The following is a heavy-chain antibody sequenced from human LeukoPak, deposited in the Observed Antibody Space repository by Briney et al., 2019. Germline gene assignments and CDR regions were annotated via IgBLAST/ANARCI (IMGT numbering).Heavy chain of an antibody. CDR1: GGSISSYY. CDR2: IYYSGST. CDR3: ARDIGSYYFDY. V-gene: IGHV4-59*01. D-gene: IGHD1-26*01. Sequence: SETLSLTCTVSGGSISSYYWSWIRQPPGKGLEWIGYIYYSGSTNYNPSLKSRVTVSVDTSKNQFSLKLSSVTAADTAVYYCARDIGSYYFDYWGQGTLVTVSS. J-gene: IGHJ4*02.